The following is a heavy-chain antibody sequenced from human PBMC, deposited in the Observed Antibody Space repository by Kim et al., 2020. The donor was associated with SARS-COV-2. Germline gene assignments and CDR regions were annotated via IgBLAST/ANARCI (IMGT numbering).Heavy chain of an antibody. CDR1: GGSFSGYY. CDR3: ARISSWYGGLVGFDP. J-gene: IGHJ5*02. D-gene: IGHD6-13*01. Sequence: SETLSLTCAVYGGSFSGYYWSWIRQPPGKGLEWIGEINHSGSTNYNPSLKSRVTISVDTSKNQFSLKLSSVTAADTAVYYCARISSWYGGLVGFDPWGQGTLVTVSS. V-gene: IGHV4-34*01. CDR2: INHSGST.